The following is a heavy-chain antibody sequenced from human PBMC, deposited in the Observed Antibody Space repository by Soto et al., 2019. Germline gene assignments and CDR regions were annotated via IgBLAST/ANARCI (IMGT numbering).Heavy chain of an antibody. CDR1: GGSISSYY. CDR3: ARQGLGYYDFWSGYYYYYGMDV. CDR2: IYYSGST. Sequence: SETLSLTCTVSGGSISSYYWSWIRQPPGKGLEWIGYIYYSGSTNYNPSLKSRVTISVDTSKNQLSLKLSSVTAADMAVYYCARQGLGYYDFWSGYYYYYGMDVWGQGTTVTVSS. V-gene: IGHV4-59*01. D-gene: IGHD3-3*01. J-gene: IGHJ6*02.